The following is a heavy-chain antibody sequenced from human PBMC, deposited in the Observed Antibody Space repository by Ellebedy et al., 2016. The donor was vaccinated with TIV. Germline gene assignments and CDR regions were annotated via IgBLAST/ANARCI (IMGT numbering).Heavy chain of an antibody. D-gene: IGHD6-6*01. CDR3: AKGYGSSSRYFFDY. CDR2: INAGGGKT. Sequence: GESLKISCAASGFTFSGYAMSWVRQAPGKGLEWVSGINAGGGKTYYADSVEGRFTISRDNSKKTLYLQMNSLRAEDTAIYYCAKGYGSSSRYFFDYWGQGTPVTVSS. J-gene: IGHJ4*02. CDR1: GFTFSGYA. V-gene: IGHV3-23*01.